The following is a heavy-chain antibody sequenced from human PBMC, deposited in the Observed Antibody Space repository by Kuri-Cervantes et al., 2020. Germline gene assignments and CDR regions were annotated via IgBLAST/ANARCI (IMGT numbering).Heavy chain of an antibody. Sequence: SETLSLTCAVSGYSISSGYYWGWIRQPPGKGLEWIGSIYHSGSTYYNPSLKSRVTISVDTSKNQFSLKLSSVTAADTAVYYCARKRAFGGVITYWGQGTLVTVSS. CDR1: GYSISSGYY. CDR2: IYHSGST. CDR3: ARKRAFGGVITY. D-gene: IGHD3-16*01. J-gene: IGHJ4*02. V-gene: IGHV4-38-2*01.